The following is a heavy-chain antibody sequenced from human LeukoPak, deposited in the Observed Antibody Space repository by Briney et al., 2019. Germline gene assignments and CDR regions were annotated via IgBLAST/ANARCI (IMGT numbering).Heavy chain of an antibody. J-gene: IGHJ4*02. CDR1: GFTFSNYG. Sequence: GGSLRLSCAASGFTFSNYGMHWVRQAPGKGLEWVAVISYDGSNKYYADSVKGRFTVSTDNSKNTLYVQMKSLRAEDTAVYYCAKDFVVVPGNVNYFDYWGQGTLVTVSS. CDR2: ISYDGSNK. V-gene: IGHV3-33*05. CDR3: AKDFVVVPGNVNYFDY. D-gene: IGHD2-21*02.